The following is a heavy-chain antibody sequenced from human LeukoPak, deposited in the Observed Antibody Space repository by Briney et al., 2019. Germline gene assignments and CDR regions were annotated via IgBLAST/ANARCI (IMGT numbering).Heavy chain of an antibody. CDR2: ISGSGGST. V-gene: IGHV3-23*01. Sequence: PGGSLRLSCATSGFTFSSYAMSWVRQAPGKGLEWVSAISGSGGSTYHADSVKGRFTISRDKSKNTLYLQMNSVRAEDTAVYYCAKGIQRELPLEYWGQGTLVTVSS. D-gene: IGHD1-26*01. CDR3: AKGIQRELPLEY. CDR1: GFTFSSYA. J-gene: IGHJ4*02.